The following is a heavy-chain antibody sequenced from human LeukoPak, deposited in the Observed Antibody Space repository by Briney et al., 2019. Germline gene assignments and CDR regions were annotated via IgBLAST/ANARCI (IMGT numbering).Heavy chain of an antibody. CDR2: IKQDGSEK. CDR1: GFTFSTYW. Sequence: PGGSLRLSCEASGFTFSTYWMSWVRQAPGKGLEWVASIKQDGSEKYYVDSVKGRFTISRDNAKNSLYLQMNSLRAEDTAAYYCARDTVWAGVGAFDIWGQGTMVTVSS. D-gene: IGHD3-3*01. CDR3: ARDTVWAGVGAFDI. V-gene: IGHV3-7*01. J-gene: IGHJ3*02.